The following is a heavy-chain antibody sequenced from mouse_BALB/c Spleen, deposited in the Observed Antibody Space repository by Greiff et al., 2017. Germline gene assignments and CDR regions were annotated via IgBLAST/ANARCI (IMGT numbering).Heavy chain of an antibody. CDR2: IDPENGNT. D-gene: IGHD2-1*01. J-gene: IGHJ4*01. Sequence: EVQLQQSGAELVRPGALVKLSCKASGFNIKDYYMHWVKQRPEQGLEWIGWIDPENGNTIYDPKFQGKASITADTSSNTAYLQLSSLTSEDTAVYYCALYYGNPYYYAMDYWGQGTSVTVSS. CDR1: GFNIKDYY. V-gene: IGHV14-1*02. CDR3: ALYYGNPYYYAMDY.